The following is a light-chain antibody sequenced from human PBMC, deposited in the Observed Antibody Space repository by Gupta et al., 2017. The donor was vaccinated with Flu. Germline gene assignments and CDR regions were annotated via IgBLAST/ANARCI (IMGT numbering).Light chain of an antibody. CDR3: QQSHSTVT. J-gene: IGKJ4*01. V-gene: IGKV1-39*01. CDR1: QNIGTY. Sequence: ITCRASQNIGTYLNWYQQKSGKAPKALIYDTSKLERGVPSRFSGSGSGTEFTLTISSLQPEDFATYYCQQSHSTVTFGGGTKVEI. CDR2: DTS.